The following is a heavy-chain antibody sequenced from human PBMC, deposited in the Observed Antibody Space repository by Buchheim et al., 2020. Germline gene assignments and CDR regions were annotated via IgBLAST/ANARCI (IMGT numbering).Heavy chain of an antibody. Sequence: EVQLVESGGGLVQPGGSLRLSCAASGFNFSNSSMNWVRQAPGEGLEWVSYITSSSSHVYYADSVKGRFIISRDNGKKSLFLQMNSLRADDTAIYYCARGGGSSWGQGA. J-gene: IGHJ5*02. V-gene: IGHV3-48*01. D-gene: IGHD2-15*01. CDR2: ITSSSSHV. CDR1: GFNFSNSS. CDR3: ARGGGSS.